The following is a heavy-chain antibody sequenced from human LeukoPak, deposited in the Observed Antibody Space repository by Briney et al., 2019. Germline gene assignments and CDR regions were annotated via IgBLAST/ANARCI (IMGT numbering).Heavy chain of an antibody. Sequence: PSQTLSLTCTVSGGSISSGDYYWRWIRQPPGKGLEWIGYIYYSGSTYYNPSLKSRVTISVDTSKNQFSLKLSSVTAADTAVYYCARSGYSYGYVVDYWGQGTLVTVSS. CDR3: ARSGYSYGYVVDY. D-gene: IGHD5-18*01. V-gene: IGHV4-30-4*01. CDR1: GGSISSGDYY. J-gene: IGHJ4*02. CDR2: IYYSGST.